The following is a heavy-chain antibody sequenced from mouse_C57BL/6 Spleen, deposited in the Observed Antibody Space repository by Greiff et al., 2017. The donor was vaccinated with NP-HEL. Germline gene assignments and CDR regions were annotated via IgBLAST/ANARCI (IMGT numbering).Heavy chain of an antibody. J-gene: IGHJ3*01. CDR3: ATPGTGFAY. CDR2: INPNNGGT. Sequence: EVQLQQSGPELVKPGASVKISCKASGYTFTDYYMNWVKQSHGKSLEWIGDINPNNGGTSYNQKFKGKATLTVDKSSSTAYMELRSLTSEDSAVYYCATPGTGFAYWGQGTLVTVSA. CDR1: GYTFTDYY. V-gene: IGHV1-26*01. D-gene: IGHD4-1*01.